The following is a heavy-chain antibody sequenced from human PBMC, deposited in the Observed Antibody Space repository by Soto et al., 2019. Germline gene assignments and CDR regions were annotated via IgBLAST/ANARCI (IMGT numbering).Heavy chain of an antibody. CDR2: ISGSGGST. J-gene: IGHJ4*02. Sequence: EVQLLESGGGLVQPGGSLRLSCAASGFAFSSYAMSWVRQAPGKGLEWVSAISGSGGSTYYADSVKGRFTISRDNSKNTLYLQMNSLRAEDTAVYYCAKPPLRYGSGSNWGQGTLVTVSS. CDR1: GFAFSSYA. D-gene: IGHD3-10*01. V-gene: IGHV3-23*01. CDR3: AKPPLRYGSGSN.